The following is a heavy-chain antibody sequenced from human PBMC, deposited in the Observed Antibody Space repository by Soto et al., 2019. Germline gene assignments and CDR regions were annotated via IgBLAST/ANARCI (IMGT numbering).Heavy chain of an antibody. D-gene: IGHD3-3*01. J-gene: IGHJ6*02. CDR3: AKGNGGVLEWFLYDYGMDV. Sequence: VQLLESGGGLVQPGGSLRLSCAASGFTFSSYAMSWVRQAPGKGLEWVSAISGNGGSTYYADSVKGRFTISRDNSKNTLYLQMNSLRAEDTAVYYCAKGNGGVLEWFLYDYGMDVWGQGTTVTVSS. CDR1: GFTFSSYA. V-gene: IGHV3-23*01. CDR2: ISGNGGST.